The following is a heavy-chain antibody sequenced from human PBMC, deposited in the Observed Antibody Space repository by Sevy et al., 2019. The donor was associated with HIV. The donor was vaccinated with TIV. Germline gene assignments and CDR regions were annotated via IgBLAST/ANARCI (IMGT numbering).Heavy chain of an antibody. V-gene: IGHV3-15*01. D-gene: IGHD3-3*01. CDR2: IKSKTDGGTT. Sequence: GGSLRLSCAASGLTFNNAWMTCVRQAPGMGLEWVGRIKSKTDGGTTDYAAPVKSRFTISRDDSKNTLYLQMNSLKTEDTAVYYCTTKHGFWSGYYYFDYWGQGTLVTVSS. CDR1: GLTFNNAW. CDR3: TTKHGFWSGYYYFDY. J-gene: IGHJ4*02.